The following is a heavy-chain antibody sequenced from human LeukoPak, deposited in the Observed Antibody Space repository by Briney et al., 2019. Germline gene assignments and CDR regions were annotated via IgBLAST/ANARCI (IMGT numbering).Heavy chain of an antibody. D-gene: IGHD1-26*01. J-gene: IGHJ5*02. CDR1: GFTFTSYW. CDR2: INTDGSTT. CDR3: ARPSGTYPWFDP. Sequence: SGGSLRLSCAASGFTFTSYWIHWVRQAPGKGLAWVSRINTDGSTTSYADSVRGRFIISRDNAKSTLYLQMNSLRAEDTAVYFCARPSGTYPWFDPWGQGTLVTVSS. V-gene: IGHV3-74*01.